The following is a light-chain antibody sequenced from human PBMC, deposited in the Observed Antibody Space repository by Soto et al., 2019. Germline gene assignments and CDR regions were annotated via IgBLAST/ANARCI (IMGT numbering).Light chain of an antibody. Sequence: QSALTQPASVSGSPGQSITISCTGTSNDVGGYNYVSCYQQHLGKAPKLMIYEVTNRPSGISNRFSGSKSGNAASLTISGLQAEDEADYYCSSYTTSSTYVFGTGTKLTVL. CDR1: SNDVGGYNY. V-gene: IGLV2-14*01. J-gene: IGLJ1*01. CDR2: EVT. CDR3: SSYTTSSTYV.